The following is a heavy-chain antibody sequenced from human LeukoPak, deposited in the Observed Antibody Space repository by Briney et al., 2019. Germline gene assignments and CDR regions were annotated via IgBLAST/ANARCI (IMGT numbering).Heavy chain of an antibody. D-gene: IGHD3-3*01. Sequence: SETLSLICSVSGGSITSYYWSWIRQSAGKGLEWIGRIRTSGSTNYNPSLKSRVTMSVDTSNNQFSLKLTSVTAADTAVYYCARAYSDIWSGYYFDSWGQGILVTVSS. CDR2: IRTSGST. CDR1: GGSITSYY. CDR3: ARAYSDIWSGYYFDS. V-gene: IGHV4-4*07. J-gene: IGHJ4*02.